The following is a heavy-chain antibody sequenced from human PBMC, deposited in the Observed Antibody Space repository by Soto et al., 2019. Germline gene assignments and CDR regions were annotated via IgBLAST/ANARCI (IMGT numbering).Heavy chain of an antibody. Sequence: SETLSLTCAVYGGSFSGYYWSWIRQPPGKGLEWIGEINHSGSTNYNPSLKSRVTISVDTSKNQFSLKLSSVTAADTAVYYCARGRVAAAGLFDYWGQGTLVTAPQ. CDR2: INHSGST. CDR3: ARGRVAAAGLFDY. J-gene: IGHJ4*02. V-gene: IGHV4-34*01. D-gene: IGHD6-13*01. CDR1: GGSFSGYY.